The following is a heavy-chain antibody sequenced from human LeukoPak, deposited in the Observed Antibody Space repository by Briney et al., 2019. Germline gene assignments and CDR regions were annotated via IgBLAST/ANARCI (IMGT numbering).Heavy chain of an antibody. J-gene: IGHJ4*02. V-gene: IGHV3-74*01. D-gene: IGHD3-22*01. Sequence: QPGGSLRLSCAASGFTFSSYAMSWVRQAPGKGLVWVSRINSDGSSTSYADSVKGRFTISRDNAKNTLYLQMNSLRAEDTAVYYCARDRGYYYDSSGYPQNWGQGTLVTVSS. CDR1: GFTFSSYA. CDR2: INSDGSST. CDR3: ARDRGYYYDSSGYPQN.